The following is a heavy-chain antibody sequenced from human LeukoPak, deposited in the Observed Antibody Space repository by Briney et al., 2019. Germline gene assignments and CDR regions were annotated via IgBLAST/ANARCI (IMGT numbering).Heavy chain of an antibody. CDR2: INHSGST. J-gene: IGHJ4*02. V-gene: IGHV4-34*01. CDR1: GGSFSGYY. D-gene: IGHD3-16*02. Sequence: PSETLSLTCAVYGGSFSGYYWSWIRQPPGKGLEWIGEINHSGSTNYNPSPKSRVTISVDTSKNQFSLKLSSVTAADTAVYYCAKPMITFGGVIGPFDYWGQGTLVTVSS. CDR3: AKPMITFGGVIGPFDY.